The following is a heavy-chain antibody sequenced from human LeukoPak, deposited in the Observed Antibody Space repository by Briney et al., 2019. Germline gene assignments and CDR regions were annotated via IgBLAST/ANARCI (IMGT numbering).Heavy chain of an antibody. CDR3: ARADTWDTYYYDSSGYYPDY. D-gene: IGHD3-22*01. J-gene: IGHJ4*02. CDR2: VTGSGGGT. CDR1: GFTFSSYA. V-gene: IGHV3-23*01. Sequence: GGSLRLSCATSGFTFSSYAMSWVRQAPGKGLEWVSAVTGSGGGTYYADSVKGRFTISRDNSKNTLYLQMNSLRAEDTAVYYCARADTWDTYYYDSSGYYPDYWGQGTLVTVSS.